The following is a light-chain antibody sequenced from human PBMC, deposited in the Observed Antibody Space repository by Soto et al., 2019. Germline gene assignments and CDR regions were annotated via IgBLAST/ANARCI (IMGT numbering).Light chain of an antibody. CDR1: QSIGTL. Sequence: DIQMTQSPSTLSASLGAKVTITCRASQSIGTLLAWYQQTPGRAPNLLIYDASSLQSGVPSRFSGSGSGTEFTLTISSLQPDDFATYFCQQFKTYPITCGQGTRLEIK. V-gene: IGKV1-5*01. CDR3: QQFKTYPIT. J-gene: IGKJ5*01. CDR2: DAS.